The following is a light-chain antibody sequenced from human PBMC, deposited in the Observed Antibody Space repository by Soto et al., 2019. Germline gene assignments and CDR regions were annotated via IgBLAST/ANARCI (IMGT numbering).Light chain of an antibody. V-gene: IGKV3-20*01. CDR3: QQYGSSGT. Sequence: ILLTQSPGTLSLSPGERATLSCRASQSVSNNYLAWYQQKPGQAPRLLIYGASNRATGTPDRFSGSGSGTDFTLTISRLEPEDFAVYYCQQYGSSGTFGQGTKVDIK. CDR2: GAS. CDR1: QSVSNNY. J-gene: IGKJ1*01.